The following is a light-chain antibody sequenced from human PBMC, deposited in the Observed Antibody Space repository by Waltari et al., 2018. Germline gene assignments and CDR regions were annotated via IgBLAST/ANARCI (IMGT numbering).Light chain of an antibody. CDR3: QQRANWPPLT. Sequence: EIVLTQSPATLSLSPGERATLSCRASQSVSNFLAWYQQKPGQAPRLLIYHASNRATGIPARFSGRGSGTDLTLTISSLEPGDSAVYYCQQRANWPPLTFGGGTRVEI. CDR2: HAS. J-gene: IGKJ4*01. CDR1: QSVSNF. V-gene: IGKV3-11*01.